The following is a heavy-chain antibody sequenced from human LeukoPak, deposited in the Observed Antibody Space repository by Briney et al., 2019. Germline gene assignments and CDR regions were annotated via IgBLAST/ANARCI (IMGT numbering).Heavy chain of an antibody. CDR3: ARENYCTNGVCWTFDP. CDR2: IYYTGST. V-gene: IGHV4-39*07. Sequence: PSETLSLTCTVSGGSISSSDYYWGWIRQPPGKGLEWIGNIYYTGSTSYNSSLKSRVTISIDTSKNQFSLQLSSVTAADTAVYFCARENYCTNGVCWTFDPWGQGTLVTVSS. CDR1: GGSISSSDYY. D-gene: IGHD2-8*01. J-gene: IGHJ5*02.